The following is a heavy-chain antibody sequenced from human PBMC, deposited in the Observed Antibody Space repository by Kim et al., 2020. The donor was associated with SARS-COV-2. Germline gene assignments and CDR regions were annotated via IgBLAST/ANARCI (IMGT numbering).Heavy chain of an antibody. CDR2: IWYDESYK. V-gene: IGHV3-33*01. Sequence: GGSLRLSCAASGFNFSSYGMHWVRQAPGKGLEWVALIWYDESYKYYVDSVQGRFTISRDNSKDTLYLQVNSLRGEDTAVYYCVRGNGPVPGYYYYALDFWGQGTTVTVSS. J-gene: IGHJ6*02. D-gene: IGHD1-1*01. CDR3: VRGNGPVPGYYYYALDF. CDR1: GFNFSSYG.